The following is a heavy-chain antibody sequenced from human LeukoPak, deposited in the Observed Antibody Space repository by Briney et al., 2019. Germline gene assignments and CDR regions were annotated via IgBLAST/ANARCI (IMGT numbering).Heavy chain of an antibody. CDR1: GFTFSSYA. Sequence: GGALRLSCAASGFTFSSYAMSWVRQAPGKGREWVSAISGSGGSTYYADSVKGRFTISRDNSKNTLYLQMNSLRAEDTAVYYCAKFGAHYDFWSGYPWYNWFDPWGQGTLVTVSS. V-gene: IGHV3-23*01. CDR3: AKFGAHYDFWSGYPWYNWFDP. CDR2: ISGSGGST. D-gene: IGHD3-3*01. J-gene: IGHJ5*02.